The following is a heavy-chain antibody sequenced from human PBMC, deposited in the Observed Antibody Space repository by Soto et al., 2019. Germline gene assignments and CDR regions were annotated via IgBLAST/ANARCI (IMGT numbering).Heavy chain of an antibody. V-gene: IGHV1-18*01. J-gene: IGHJ4*02. CDR1: GYTFTSYD. CDR3: ARGMGQPLDY. D-gene: IGHD3-16*01. CDR2: ISTYNGNT. Sequence: QVQLVQSGAEVREPGASVKVSWKASGYTFTSYDISWVRQAPGQGLEWMGWISTYNGNTNYAQKLQGRVTMTTDTSTSTAYMELRSLRSADTAVDYCARGMGQPLDYGGQGTLVTVSS.